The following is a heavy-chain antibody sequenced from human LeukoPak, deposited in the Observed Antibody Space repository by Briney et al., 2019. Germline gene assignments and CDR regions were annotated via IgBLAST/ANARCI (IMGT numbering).Heavy chain of an antibody. CDR2: INPKTGDI. D-gene: IGHD3-9*01. Sequence: ASVKVSCKASGDTFTAYYIHWVRQAPGQGLEWMGWINPKTGDINYAQKFQGRVTMTRATSINTAYVELSRLRSDDTALYYCARDGPVDLSGYSETMKDWGQGTLVTVSS. J-gene: IGHJ4*02. V-gene: IGHV1-2*02. CDR3: ARDGPVDLSGYSETMKD. CDR1: GDTFTAYY.